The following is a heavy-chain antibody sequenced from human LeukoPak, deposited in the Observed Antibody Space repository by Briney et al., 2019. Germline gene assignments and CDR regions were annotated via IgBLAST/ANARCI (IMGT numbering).Heavy chain of an antibody. CDR3: AVHIVVVTATTPHY. D-gene: IGHD2-21*02. V-gene: IGHV3-21*01. J-gene: IGHJ4*02. CDR1: GFTFSSYS. CDR2: ISSSSSYI. Sequence: GGSLRLSCAASGFTFSSYSMNWVRQAPGKGLEWVSSISSSSSYIYYADSVKGRFTISRDNAKNSLYLQMNGLRAEDTAVYYCAVHIVVVTATTPHYWGQGTLVTVSS.